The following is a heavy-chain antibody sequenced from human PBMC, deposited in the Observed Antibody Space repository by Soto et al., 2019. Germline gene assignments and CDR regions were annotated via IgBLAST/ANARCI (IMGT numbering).Heavy chain of an antibody. Sequence: GASVKVSCKASGGSLRTNPISWVRQAPGQGLEWMGGTGSGTGPGNHAQKFQGRLTVTADKSTSTVYMELTNLSSEDTAVYYCARRDSGGFYRSFDSWGQGTLVTVSS. V-gene: IGHV1-69*06. CDR3: ARRDSGGFYRSFDS. J-gene: IGHJ4*02. CDR2: TGSGTGPG. D-gene: IGHD2-15*01. CDR1: GGSLRTNP.